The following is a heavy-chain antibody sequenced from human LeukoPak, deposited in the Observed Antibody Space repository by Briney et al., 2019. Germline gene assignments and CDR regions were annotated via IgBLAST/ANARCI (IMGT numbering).Heavy chain of an antibody. CDR1: GFTFSSYA. V-gene: IGHV3-30-3*01. J-gene: IGHJ4*02. CDR2: ISYDGNNK. Sequence: GGSLRLSCAASGFTFSSYATQWVRQAPGKGLEWVALISYDGNNKYYADSVKARFTISRDNSKNTLYLQMNSLGAEDTAVYYCVRTWGSGYSAPPGDWGQGSLVTVSS. CDR3: VRTWGSGYSAPPGD. D-gene: IGHD6-13*01.